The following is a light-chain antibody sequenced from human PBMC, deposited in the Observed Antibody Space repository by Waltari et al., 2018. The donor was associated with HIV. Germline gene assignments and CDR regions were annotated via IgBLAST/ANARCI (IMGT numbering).Light chain of an antibody. CDR3: SSYTSSSTEV. Sequence: QSALTQPASVSGSPGQSITISCTGPSSDVGGYNYVSWYQQHPGKAPKLMIYDVNNRPSGVSNRFSGSKSGNTASLTISGLQAEDEADYYCSSYTSSSTEVFGGGTKLTVL. CDR2: DVN. CDR1: SSDVGGYNY. J-gene: IGLJ2*01. V-gene: IGLV2-14*03.